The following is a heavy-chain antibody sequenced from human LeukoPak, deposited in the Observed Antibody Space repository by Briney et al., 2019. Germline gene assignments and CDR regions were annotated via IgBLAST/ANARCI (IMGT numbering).Heavy chain of an antibody. Sequence: GPSLMTPTQILTLTSTFPRFSLTTRRVAVGCIRQPPTKALEWLALINWNDDKHYRPSLKSRRTITKATPKNQLVLTMTNMDPVDTATYYCPHLGDVGYCSSSRCLVWFDPWGQATLDTVSP. D-gene: IGHD2-2*01. V-gene: IGHV2-5*01. CDR1: RFSLTTRRVA. CDR2: INWNDDK. J-gene: IGHJ5*02. CDR3: PHLGDVGYCSSSRCLVWFDP.